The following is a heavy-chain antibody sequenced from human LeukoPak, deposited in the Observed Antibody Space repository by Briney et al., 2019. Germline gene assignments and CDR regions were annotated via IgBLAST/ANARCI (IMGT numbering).Heavy chain of an antibody. CDR1: GFTFSRYW. V-gene: IGHV3-7*01. J-gene: IGHJ4*02. CDR3: ARDGWSPDY. Sequence: HTGGSLRLSCAASGFTFSRYWMSWVRQVPGKGLEWVANIKQDGSEKYYVDSVKGRFTISRDNAKNSLYLQMNSLRAEETAVYYCARDGWSPDYWGQGTLVTVSS. CDR2: IKQDGSEK.